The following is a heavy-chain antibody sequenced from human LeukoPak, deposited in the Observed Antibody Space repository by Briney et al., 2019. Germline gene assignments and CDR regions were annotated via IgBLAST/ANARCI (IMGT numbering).Heavy chain of an antibody. J-gene: IGHJ4*02. D-gene: IGHD6-6*01. V-gene: IGHV4-4*07. Sequence: PSETLSLTCFVSGDSMNTHYWTRVRQPAGKALEWIGRSYAGGSPYYNPSLKSRVTMSIDTSMNHFSLKLNSVTAADTAIYYCAKEYTSDWFPRGYLDYWGQGIVVTVS. CDR3: AKEYTSDWFPRGYLDY. CDR2: SYAGGSP. CDR1: GDSMNTHY.